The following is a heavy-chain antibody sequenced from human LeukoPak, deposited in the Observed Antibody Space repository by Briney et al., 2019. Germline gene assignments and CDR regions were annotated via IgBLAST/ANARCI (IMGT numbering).Heavy chain of an antibody. J-gene: IGHJ3*02. CDR3: ARGRDSSGWSDAFDI. CDR2: INPNSGGT. V-gene: IGHV1-2*04. CDR1: GYTFTGYY. D-gene: IGHD6-19*01. Sequence: ASVKVSCKASGYTFTGYYMHWVRQAPGQGLEWMGWINPNSGGTNYAQKFQGWVTMTRDTSISTAYMELSRLRSDDTAVYYCARGRDSSGWSDAFDIWGQGTMVTVS.